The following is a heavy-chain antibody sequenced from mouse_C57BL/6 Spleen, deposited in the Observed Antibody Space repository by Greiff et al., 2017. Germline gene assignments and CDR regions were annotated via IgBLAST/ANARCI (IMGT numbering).Heavy chain of an antibody. CDR3: ARGATVVDWYFDV. CDR2: IHPNSGST. Sequence: QVHVKQSGAELVKPGASVKLSCKASGYTFTSYWMHWVKQRPGQGLEWIGMIHPNSGSTNYNEKFKSKATLTVDKSSSTAYMQLSSLTSEDSAVYYCARGATVVDWYFDVWGTGTTVTVSS. J-gene: IGHJ1*03. D-gene: IGHD1-1*01. CDR1: GYTFTSYW. V-gene: IGHV1-64*01.